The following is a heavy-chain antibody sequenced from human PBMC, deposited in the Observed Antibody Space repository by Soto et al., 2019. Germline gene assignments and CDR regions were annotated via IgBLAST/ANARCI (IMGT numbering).Heavy chain of an antibody. CDR1: GGTFSDYA. D-gene: IGHD3-10*01. CDR2: IIPIFGTT. CDR3: AREPPYYYYNSGTYYAQRYFYGMDV. Sequence: QVQLVQSGAEVKKPGSSVRVSCEASGGTFSDYALSWVRQAPGQGLEWMGEIIPIFGTTNYAKKFQGRVTITADESTSTSYMELSGLTTEDSAAYYCAREPPYYYYNSGTYYAQRYFYGMDVWGQGTTVTVSS. J-gene: IGHJ6*02. V-gene: IGHV1-69*01.